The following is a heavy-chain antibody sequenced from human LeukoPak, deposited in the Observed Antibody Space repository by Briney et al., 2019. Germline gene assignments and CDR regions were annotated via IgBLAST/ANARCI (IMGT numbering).Heavy chain of an antibody. D-gene: IGHD2-15*01. Sequence: GGSLRLSCAASGFTFSSYAMSWVRQAPGMGLEWVSVISGGGGTTFYADSVKGRFTISRDNSKNTVYLQMNSLRAEDTAVYYCAKRDCSGGSYYSPLDYWGQGTLVTVSS. J-gene: IGHJ4*02. CDR2: ISGGGGTT. CDR3: AKRDCSGGSYYSPLDY. CDR1: GFTFSSYA. V-gene: IGHV3-23*01.